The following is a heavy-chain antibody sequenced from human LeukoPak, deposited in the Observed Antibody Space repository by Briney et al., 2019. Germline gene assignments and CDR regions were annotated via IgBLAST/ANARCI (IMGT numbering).Heavy chain of an antibody. Sequence: ASVKVSCKASGYTFTSYAMNWVRQAPGQGLEWMGWINTNTGNPTYAQGFTGRFVFSLDTSVSTAYLQISSLKAEDTAVYYCARRFVAEPGIAVAGTDYWGQGTLVTVSS. V-gene: IGHV7-4-1*02. CDR2: INTNTGNP. CDR1: GYTFTSYA. J-gene: IGHJ4*02. CDR3: ARRFVAEPGIAVAGTDY. D-gene: IGHD6-19*01.